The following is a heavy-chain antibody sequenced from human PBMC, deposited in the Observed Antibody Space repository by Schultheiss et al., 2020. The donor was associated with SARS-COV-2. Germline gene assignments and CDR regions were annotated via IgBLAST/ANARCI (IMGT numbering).Heavy chain of an antibody. Sequence: GGSLRLSCITSGFTFGDYAMSWFRQAPGKGLEWVANRKQAGSENSYLDSVKGRFTISRDNAKNSLYLQMNDLRAEDTAVYYCARDMVAAAGTGGDYWGQGTLVTVSS. CDR3: ARDMVAAAGTGGDY. J-gene: IGHJ4*02. V-gene: IGHV3-7*01. CDR1: GFTFGDYA. D-gene: IGHD6-13*01. CDR2: RKQAGSEN.